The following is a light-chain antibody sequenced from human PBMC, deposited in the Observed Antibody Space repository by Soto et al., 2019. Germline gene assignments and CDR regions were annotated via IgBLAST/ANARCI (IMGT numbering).Light chain of an antibody. CDR2: DAS. V-gene: IGKV3-11*01. CDR3: QQRSNWPIT. Sequence: EIVMTQSPATLSLSPGERATLSCRASERLTGNLAWYQQKPGQAPRILMYDASTRATGIPARFSGSGSGTEFTLTISSLEPEDFALYYCQQRSNWPITFGQGTRLEIK. CDR1: ERLTGN. J-gene: IGKJ5*01.